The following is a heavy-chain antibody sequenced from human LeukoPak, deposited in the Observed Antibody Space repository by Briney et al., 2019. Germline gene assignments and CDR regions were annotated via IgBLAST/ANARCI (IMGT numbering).Heavy chain of an antibody. J-gene: IGHJ4*02. V-gene: IGHV4-59*06. Sequence: SETLSLTCTVSGGSISGYYWSWIRQPAGKGLEWIGYIYHSGSTYYNPSLKSRVTISVDRSKNQFSLKLSSVTAADTAVYYCASWSYSDDYWGQGTLVTVSS. CDR2: IYHSGST. CDR3: ASWSYSDDY. D-gene: IGHD1-26*01. CDR1: GGSISGYY.